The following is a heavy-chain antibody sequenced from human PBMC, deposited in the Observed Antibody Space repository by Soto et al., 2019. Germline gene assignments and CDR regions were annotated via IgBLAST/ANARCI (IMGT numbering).Heavy chain of an antibody. CDR3: ARAYCSGGSCYPPDV. D-gene: IGHD2-15*01. V-gene: IGHV5-51*01. CDR1: GYSFTSYW. CDR2: IYPGDSDT. Sequence: PGESLKISCKGSGYSFTSYWIGWVRQMAGKGLEWMGIIYPGDSDTRYSPSFQGQVTIPADKCISTAYLPWSSLKASDTAMYYCARAYCSGGSCYPPDVWGQGTTVTVSS. J-gene: IGHJ6*02.